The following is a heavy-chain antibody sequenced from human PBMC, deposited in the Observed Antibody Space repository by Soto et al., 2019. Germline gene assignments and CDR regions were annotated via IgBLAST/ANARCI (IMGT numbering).Heavy chain of an antibody. D-gene: IGHD5-18*01. Sequence: SLRLSCASSGFTFDDFAMHWVRQAPGKGLEWVSGISWSSGSIGYADSVKGRFTISRDNAKYSLYLKMNSLRTEDTALYYCAKDMNGYSYGGAFDIWGQGTMVTVSS. J-gene: IGHJ3*02. CDR3: AKDMNGYSYGGAFDI. V-gene: IGHV3-9*01. CDR1: GFTFDDFA. CDR2: ISWSSGSI.